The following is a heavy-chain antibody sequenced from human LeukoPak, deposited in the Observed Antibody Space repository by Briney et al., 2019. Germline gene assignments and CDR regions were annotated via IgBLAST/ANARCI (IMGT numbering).Heavy chain of an antibody. CDR3: AKDVGHLCSSTSCYEAHY. V-gene: IGHV3-30*18. CDR2: ISYDGSNK. D-gene: IGHD2-2*01. J-gene: IGHJ4*02. Sequence: GGSLRLSCAASGFTFSSYAMSWVRQAPGKGLEWVAVISYDGSNKYYADSVKGRFTISRDNSKNTLYLQMNSLRAEDTAVYYCAKDVGHLCSSTSCYEAHYWGQGTLVTVSS. CDR1: GFTFSSYA.